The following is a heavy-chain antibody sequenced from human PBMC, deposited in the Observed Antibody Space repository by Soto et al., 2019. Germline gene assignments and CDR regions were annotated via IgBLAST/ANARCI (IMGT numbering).Heavy chain of an antibody. J-gene: IGHJ4*02. CDR3: AKVFDILHDATLDYFDY. CDR1: GFTFSSYG. D-gene: IGHD2-15*01. V-gene: IGHV3-30*18. CDR2: ISYDGSNK. Sequence: GGSLRLSCVASGFTFSSYGMHWVRQAPGKGLEWVAVISYDGSNKYYADSVKGRFTISRDNSKNTLYLQMNSLRAEDTAVYYCAKVFDILHDATLDYFDYWGQGTLVTVSS.